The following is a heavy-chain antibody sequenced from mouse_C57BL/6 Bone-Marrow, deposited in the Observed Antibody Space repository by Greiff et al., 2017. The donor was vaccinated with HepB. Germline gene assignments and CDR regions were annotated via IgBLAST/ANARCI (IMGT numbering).Heavy chain of an antibody. CDR1: GYTFTSYW. D-gene: IGHD1-1*01. Sequence: VQLQQSGAELVKPGASVKLSCKASGYTFTSYWMHWVKQRPGQGLEWIGMIHPNSGSTNYNEKFKSKATLTVDKSSSTAYMQLSSLTSEDSAVYYCARKAYYYGSTHWYFDVWGTGTTVTVSS. J-gene: IGHJ1*03. CDR3: ARKAYYYGSTHWYFDV. V-gene: IGHV1-64*01. CDR2: IHPNSGST.